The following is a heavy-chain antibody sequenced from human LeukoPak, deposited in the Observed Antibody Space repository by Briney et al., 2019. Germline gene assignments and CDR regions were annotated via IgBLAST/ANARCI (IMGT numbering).Heavy chain of an antibody. CDR1: GYAITSGGFS. D-gene: IGHD3-10*01. Sequence: SQTLSLTCTVSGYAITSGGFSWNWIRQPPGKGLEWIGCIYDRGPAYYNPSLKSRFTISVDRPKNQYFLNVTSLTAADTAVYYCARSRQASGLFNSWGQGTLVVVSS. CDR3: ARSRQASGLFNS. CDR2: IYDRGPA. V-gene: IGHV4-30-2*01. J-gene: IGHJ5*01.